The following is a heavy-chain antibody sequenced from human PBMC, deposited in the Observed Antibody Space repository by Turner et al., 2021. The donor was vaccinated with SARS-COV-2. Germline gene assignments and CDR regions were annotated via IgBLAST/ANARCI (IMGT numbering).Heavy chain of an antibody. J-gene: IGHJ6*02. CDR1: GGSISSSSYY. CDR3: ASPSVDFWSGSYYGMDV. CDR2: IYYSGST. Sequence: QLQLQESGPGLVKPSETLSPTCTVSGGSISSSSYYWGWIRQPPGKGLEWIGSIYYSGSTYYNPSLKSRVTISVDTSKNQFSLKLSSVTAADTAVYYCASPSVDFWSGSYYGMDVWGQGTTVTVSS. D-gene: IGHD3-3*01. V-gene: IGHV4-39*01.